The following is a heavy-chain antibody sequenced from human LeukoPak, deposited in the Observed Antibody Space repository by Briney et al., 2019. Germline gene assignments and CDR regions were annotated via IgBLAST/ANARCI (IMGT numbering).Heavy chain of an antibody. CDR1: GFTFSSYA. V-gene: IGHV3-23*01. Sequence: GGSLRLSCAVSGFTFSSYAMRWVRQAPGKGLEWVSGISGSGDSTYYADSVKGRFTISRDNSKNTLYLQMNSLRAEDTAVYYCAKKSYYYDSTGYCDYWGQGTLVTVSS. CDR2: ISGSGDST. CDR3: AKKSYYYDSTGYCDY. J-gene: IGHJ4*02. D-gene: IGHD3-22*01.